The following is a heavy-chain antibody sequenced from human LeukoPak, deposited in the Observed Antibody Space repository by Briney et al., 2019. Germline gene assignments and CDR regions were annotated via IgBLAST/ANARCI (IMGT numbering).Heavy chain of an antibody. J-gene: IGHJ5*02. V-gene: IGHV3-48*03. D-gene: IGHD2-15*01. CDR1: GFTFSSYE. CDR2: ISSSGSSI. Sequence: GGFLRLSCAASGFTFSSYEMNWVRHAPGKGLEWVSYISSSGSSIFYADSVKGRFTISRDNAKNSLYLQMNSLRAEDTAMYYCARGYCSGGNCYPRDWFDPWGQGTLVTVSS. CDR3: ARGYCSGGNCYPRDWFDP.